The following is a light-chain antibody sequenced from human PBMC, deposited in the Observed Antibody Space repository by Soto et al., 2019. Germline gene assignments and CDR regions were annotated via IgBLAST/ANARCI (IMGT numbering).Light chain of an antibody. CDR3: QQYGSSPLMYT. CDR2: GTS. J-gene: IGKJ2*01. CDR1: QSVSSSD. V-gene: IGKV3-20*01. Sequence: EIVLTQSPGTLSLSPGERATLSCRASQSVSSSDLAWYQQKPGQAPRLLIYGTSSRATGIPDRFSGSGSGTDFPLTISRLEPEDFAVYYCQQYGSSPLMYTFGQGTKVEIK.